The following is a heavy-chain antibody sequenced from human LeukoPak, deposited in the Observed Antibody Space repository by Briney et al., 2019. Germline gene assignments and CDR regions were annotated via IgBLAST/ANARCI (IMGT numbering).Heavy chain of an antibody. J-gene: IGHJ3*02. CDR2: IYYSGST. CDR3: ARQRWGDGLDPLFDI. Sequence: SETLSLTCTVSGGSISSSSYYWGWIRQPPGKGLEWIGSIYYSGSTYYNPPLKSRVTISVDTSKNQFSLKLSSVTAADTAVYYCARQRWGDGLDPLFDIWGQGTMVTVSS. D-gene: IGHD3-16*01. CDR1: GGSISSSSYY. V-gene: IGHV4-39*01.